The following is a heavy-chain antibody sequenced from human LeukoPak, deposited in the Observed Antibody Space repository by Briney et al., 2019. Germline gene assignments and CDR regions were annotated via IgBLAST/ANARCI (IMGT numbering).Heavy chain of an antibody. CDR2: ISGSGGST. J-gene: IGHJ4*02. CDR3: ANSGDSSGVNDY. CDR1: GFTFSSYA. D-gene: IGHD3-22*01. Sequence: PGGSLRLSCAASGFTFSSYAMSWVRQAPGKGLEWVSAISGSGGSTYYADSVKGRFTISRDNSKNTLYLQMNSLRAEDTAVYYCANSGDSSGVNDYWGQGTLVIASS. V-gene: IGHV3-23*01.